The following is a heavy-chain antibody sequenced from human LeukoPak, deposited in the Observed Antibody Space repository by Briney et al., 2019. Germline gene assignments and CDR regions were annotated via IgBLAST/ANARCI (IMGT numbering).Heavy chain of an antibody. CDR1: GFTFSNYW. V-gene: IGHV3-74*01. CDR2: IKTDGSET. D-gene: IGHD2-8*01. Sequence: RGSPRLSCAASGFTFSNYWMHWFRQAPGKGLVWVSRIKTDGSETGYADSVKGRFTISRDNAKNTLYLQMNSLRAEDTAVYYCSKPLANNGDHWGQGSMVTVSS. J-gene: IGHJ4*02. CDR3: SKPLANNGDH.